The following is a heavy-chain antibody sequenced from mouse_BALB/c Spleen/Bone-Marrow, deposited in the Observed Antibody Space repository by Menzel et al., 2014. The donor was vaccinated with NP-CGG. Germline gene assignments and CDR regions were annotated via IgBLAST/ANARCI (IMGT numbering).Heavy chain of an antibody. V-gene: IGHV14-3*02. D-gene: IGHD1-1*01. CDR3: ASYYYGSSLFAY. CDR2: IDPANGNT. J-gene: IGHJ3*01. CDR1: GFNIKDTY. Sequence: EVQLQQSGAELVKPGASVKLSCTASGFNIKDTYMHWVKQRPEQGLEWIGRIDPANGNTKYDPKFQGKATITADTSSNTAYLQLSSLTSEDTAVYYCASYYYGSSLFAYRGQGTLVTVSA.